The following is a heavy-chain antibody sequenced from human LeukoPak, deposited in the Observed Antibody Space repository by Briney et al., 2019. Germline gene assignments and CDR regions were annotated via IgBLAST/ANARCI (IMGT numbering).Heavy chain of an antibody. CDR1: GFTFSSYG. CDR2: ISYDGSNK. Sequence: GRSLRLSCAASGFTFSSYGMHWVRQAPGKGLEWVAVISYDGSNKYYADSVKGRFTISRDNSKNTLYLQMNSLRAEDTAVYYCARDHTYNWNYGSGFDPWGQGTLVTVSS. CDR3: ARDHTYNWNYGSGFDP. D-gene: IGHD1-7*01. V-gene: IGHV3-30*03. J-gene: IGHJ5*02.